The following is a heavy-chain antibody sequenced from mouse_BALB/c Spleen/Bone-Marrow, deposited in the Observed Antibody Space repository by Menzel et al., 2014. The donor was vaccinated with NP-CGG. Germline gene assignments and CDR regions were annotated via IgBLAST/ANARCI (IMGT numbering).Heavy chain of an antibody. CDR1: GYTFTSYW. D-gene: IGHD2-4*01. CDR3: ARERYDYDWKDY. CDR2: INPSNGRT. Sequence: VQLQQSGAEQVKPGASVKLSCKASGYTFTSYWMHWVKQRPGQGLEWIGEINPSNGRTNYNEKFKSKATLTVDKSSSTAYMQLSSLTSEDSAVYYCARERYDYDWKDYWGQGTTLTVSS. V-gene: IGHV1S81*02. J-gene: IGHJ2*01.